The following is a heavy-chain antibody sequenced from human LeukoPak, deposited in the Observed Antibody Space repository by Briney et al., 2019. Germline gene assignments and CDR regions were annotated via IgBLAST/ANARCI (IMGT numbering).Heavy chain of an antibody. CDR3: ARDLDCSSTSCLNWFDP. Sequence: SETLSLTCTVSGFSISSGYYRGWSRQPPGKGLEWIGSIYHSGSTYYNPSLKSRVTISVDTSKNQFSLKLSSVTAADTTVYYCARDLDCSSTSCLNWFDPWGQGTLVTVSS. CDR2: IYHSGST. D-gene: IGHD2-2*01. J-gene: IGHJ5*02. V-gene: IGHV4-38-2*02. CDR1: GFSISSGYY.